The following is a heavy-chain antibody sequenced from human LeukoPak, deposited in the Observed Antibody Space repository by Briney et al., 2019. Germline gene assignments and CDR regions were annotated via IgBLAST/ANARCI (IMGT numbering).Heavy chain of an antibody. J-gene: IGHJ4*02. CDR2: ISSDGSIK. CDR1: GFTFSTYW. Sequence: GGSLRLSCAASGFTFSTYWMHWVRQAPGKGPVWVSRISSDGSIKSYADSVKGRFTISRDNAKNTLYLQMNSLRAEDTAVYYCARHLNYYFDYWGQGTLVTVSS. CDR3: ARHLNYYFDY. V-gene: IGHV3-74*01. D-gene: IGHD3-10*01.